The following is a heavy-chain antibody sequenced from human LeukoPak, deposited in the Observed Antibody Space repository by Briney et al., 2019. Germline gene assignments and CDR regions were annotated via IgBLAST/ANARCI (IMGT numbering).Heavy chain of an antibody. CDR1: GFTFSSYA. CDR3: AKDIWVRDSSGYYVP. J-gene: IGHJ5*02. CDR2: ISGSGGST. Sequence: GGSPRLSCAASGFTFSSYAMSWVRQAPGKGLEWVSAISGSGGSTYYADSVKGRFTISRDNSKNTLYLQMNSLRAEDTAVYYCAKDIWVRDSSGYYVPWGQGTLVTVSS. V-gene: IGHV3-23*01. D-gene: IGHD3-22*01.